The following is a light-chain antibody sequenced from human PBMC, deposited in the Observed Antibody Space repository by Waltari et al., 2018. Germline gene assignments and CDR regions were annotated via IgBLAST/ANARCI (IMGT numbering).Light chain of an antibody. CDR1: QTVRTTY. V-gene: IGKV3-20*01. J-gene: IGKJ4*01. CDR3: QQYDISPLT. Sequence: ELVLTQSPGTLSLSPGERATLSCRASQTVRTTYLARYQQKPGQSPTLLIYGASSRATGIPYRFSGSGSGTDFSLTISSLEPEDFAVYYCQQYDISPLTFGGGTKVEIK. CDR2: GAS.